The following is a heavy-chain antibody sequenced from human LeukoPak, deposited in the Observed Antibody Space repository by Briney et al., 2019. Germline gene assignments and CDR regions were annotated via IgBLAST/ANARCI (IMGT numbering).Heavy chain of an antibody. D-gene: IGHD2-15*01. V-gene: IGHV1-2*02. Sequence: ASVKVSCKASGYTFTGDYMRWVRQAPGQGLEWMGWINPRRGGTKYAQKFQGRVTMTRDTSINTAYMELSRLRSDDTAVYYCAREDIVVVVAATGWFDPWGQGTLVTVSS. CDR3: AREDIVVVVAATGWFDP. CDR2: INPRRGGT. CDR1: GYTFTGDY. J-gene: IGHJ5*02.